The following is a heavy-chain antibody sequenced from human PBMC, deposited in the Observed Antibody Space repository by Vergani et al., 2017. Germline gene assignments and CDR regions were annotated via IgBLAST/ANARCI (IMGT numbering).Heavy chain of an antibody. CDR3: ARNLGYFDY. Sequence: EVKRVESGGGLVQPGGYLRLSCAASGLTFSSYEMNWVRQAPGKGLDWVSYISSSGSTIYYADSVKGRFTISRDNAKNSLYLQMNSLRAEDTAVYYCARNLGYFDYWGQGTLVTVSS. V-gene: IGHV3-48*03. CDR1: GLTFSSYE. CDR2: ISSSGSTI. J-gene: IGHJ4*02.